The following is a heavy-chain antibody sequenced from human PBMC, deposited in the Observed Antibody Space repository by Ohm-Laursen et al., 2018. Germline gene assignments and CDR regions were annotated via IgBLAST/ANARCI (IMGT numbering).Heavy chain of an antibody. Sequence: SLRLSCSASGFTFSSYDMSWVRQAPGKGLEWVSVISGSGGTTYYADSVKGRFTISRDNSKNTLYLQMDSLRAEDTAVYYCMKGGLPTTDADYWGQGTLVTVSS. V-gene: IGHV3-23*01. J-gene: IGHJ4*02. CDR2: ISGSGGTT. CDR1: GFTFSSYD. CDR3: MKGGLPTTDADY. D-gene: IGHD1-1*01.